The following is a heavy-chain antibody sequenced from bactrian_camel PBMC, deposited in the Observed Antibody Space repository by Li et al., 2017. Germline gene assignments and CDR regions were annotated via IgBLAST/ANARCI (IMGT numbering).Heavy chain of an antibody. Sequence: VQLVESGGGSVQVGGSLTLSCVASEYTRDYCMGWSRQAPGKEREGVASINSDGWTAYGDSVKGRFTISQDAATKALYLHMNDLKPEDTAIYYCATDSPAACEYCSGGYCSLLLGYRGQGTQVTVS. V-gene: IGHV3S1*01. CDR3: ATDSPAACEYCSGGYCSLLLGY. D-gene: IGHD2*01. CDR1: EYTRDYC. CDR2: INSDGWTA. J-gene: IGHJ6*01.